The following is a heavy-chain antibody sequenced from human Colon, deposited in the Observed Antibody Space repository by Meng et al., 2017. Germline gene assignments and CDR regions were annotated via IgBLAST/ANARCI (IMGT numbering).Heavy chain of an antibody. CDR3: ATDGRLYDPNHVSSYFDY. CDR2: INTNTGNP. CDR1: GYTFTSYA. Sequence: VQLVQSGSDLRKPGASVKISCKASGYTFTSYAINWVRQAPGQGLEWMGWINTNTGNPTYAQGFTGRFVFSLDASVTTAYLQIGSLRAEDTAVYYCATDGRLYDPNHVSSYFDYWGQGSLVTVSS. J-gene: IGHJ4*02. D-gene: IGHD1-14*01. V-gene: IGHV7-4-1*01.